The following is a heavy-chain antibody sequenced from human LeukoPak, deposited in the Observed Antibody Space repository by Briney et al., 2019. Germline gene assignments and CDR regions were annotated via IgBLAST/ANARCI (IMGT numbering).Heavy chain of an antibody. Sequence: SGGSLRLSCAASGFTFSSYAMHWVRQAPGKGLEWVAVISYDGSNKYYADSVKGRFTISRDNSKNTLYLQMNSLRAEDTAVYYCARGRRPAAAGSIDYWGQGTLVTVSS. J-gene: IGHJ4*02. V-gene: IGHV3-30*04. CDR1: GFTFSSYA. CDR2: ISYDGSNK. CDR3: ARGRRPAAAGSIDY. D-gene: IGHD6-13*01.